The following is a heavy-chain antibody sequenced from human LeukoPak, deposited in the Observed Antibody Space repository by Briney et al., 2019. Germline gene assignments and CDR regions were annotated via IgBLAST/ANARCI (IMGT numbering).Heavy chain of an antibody. CDR2: MNPNSGNT. V-gene: IGHV1-8*01. CDR1: GYTFTSYD. Sequence: ASVEVSCKASGYTFTSYDINWVRQATGQGLEWMGWMNPNSGNTGYAQKFQGRVTMTRNTSISTAYMELSSLRSEDTAVYYCARWAYDFWSGYYTYWFDPWGQGTLVTVSS. CDR3: ARWAYDFWSGYYTYWFDP. D-gene: IGHD3-3*01. J-gene: IGHJ5*02.